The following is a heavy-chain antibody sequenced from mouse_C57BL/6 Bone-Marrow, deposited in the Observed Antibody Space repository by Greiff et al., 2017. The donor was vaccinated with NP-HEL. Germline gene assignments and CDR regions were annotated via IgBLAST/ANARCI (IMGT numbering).Heavy chain of an antibody. D-gene: IGHD4-1*01. CDR3: ASPYLGYAMDY. J-gene: IGHJ4*01. CDR2: ISNGGGST. Sequence: EVKLVESGGGLVQPGGSLKLSCAASGFTFSDYYMYWVRQTPEKRLEWVAYISNGGGSTYYPYTVKGRFTISRDNAKNTLYLQMSRLKSEDTAMYYCASPYLGYAMDYWGQGTSVTVSS. CDR1: GFTFSDYY. V-gene: IGHV5-12*01.